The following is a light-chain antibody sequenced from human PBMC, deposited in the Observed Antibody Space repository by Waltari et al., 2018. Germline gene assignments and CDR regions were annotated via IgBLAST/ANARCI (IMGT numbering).Light chain of an antibody. V-gene: IGLV1-47*01. CDR2: KNK. J-gene: IGLJ3*02. Sequence: QSVLTQPPSASGTPGQKVTISCNGSSSNIGSNYVYWYQQLPGTAPKLLIFKNKQRPSGVPDRFSDSKSGTAASLAIKGLRSEDEADYYCAAWDDSLSGLVLGGGTKVTVL. CDR1: SSNIGSNY. CDR3: AAWDDSLSGLV.